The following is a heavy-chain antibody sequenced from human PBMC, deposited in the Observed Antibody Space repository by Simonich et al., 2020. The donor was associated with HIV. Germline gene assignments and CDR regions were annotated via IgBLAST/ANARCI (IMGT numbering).Heavy chain of an antibody. CDR1: GFTFSTYW. V-gene: IGHV3-74*01. CDR2: INREGSST. CDR3: SRAWHKLDY. Sequence: EVQLVESGGGLVQPGGSLRLSCAASGFTFSTYWVHWVRQAPGKGLGWVSSINREGSSTSYADSVKGRFTISRDNAKNTLYLQMNSLGAEDTAVYYCSRAWHKLDYWGQGTLVTVSS. J-gene: IGHJ4*02.